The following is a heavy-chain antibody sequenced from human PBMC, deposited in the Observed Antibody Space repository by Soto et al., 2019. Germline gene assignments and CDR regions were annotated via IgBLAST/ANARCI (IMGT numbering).Heavy chain of an antibody. J-gene: IGHJ4*02. CDR2: IYWDDDK. CDR1: GFSLSTSGVG. CDR3: AHSLIPNWGSRGAFDY. V-gene: IGHV2-5*02. D-gene: IGHD7-27*01. Sequence: QITLKESGPTLVKPTQTLTLTCTFSGFSLSTSGVGVGWIRQPPGKALEWLALIYWDDDKRYSPSLKSRLTTTKDTSKNRVVLTMPNMDPVDTATYYYAHSLIPNWGSRGAFDYWGQGTLVTVSS.